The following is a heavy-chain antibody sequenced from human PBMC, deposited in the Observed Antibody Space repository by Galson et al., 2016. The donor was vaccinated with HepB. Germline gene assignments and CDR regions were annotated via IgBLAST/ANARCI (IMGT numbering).Heavy chain of an antibody. V-gene: IGHV3-20*04. CDR2: INWSGDRT. CDR1: GFTFDDYG. D-gene: IGHD3-9*01. J-gene: IGHJ2*01. CDR3: ARDPPYYDILTDEGYFDL. Sequence: SLRLSCAVSGFTFDDYGMTWVRQAPGKGLEWVSGINWSGDRTAYADSVTGRSTISRDNARNTLYLQMTSLRAEDTAVYYCARDPPYYDILTDEGYFDLWGRGTLVTVSS.